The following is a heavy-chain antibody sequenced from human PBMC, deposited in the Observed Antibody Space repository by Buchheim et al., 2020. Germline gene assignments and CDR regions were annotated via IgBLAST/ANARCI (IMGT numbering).Heavy chain of an antibody. Sequence: QVQLQESGPGLVKPSQTLSLTCSVSGASISNSDFFWSWIRLSPGKGLEWIGYVFYGGSTYSNPSLQSRVAIPVDTSKDQFSLKLTSVTAADTAVYYCARSTIDGDYLYYGLDVWGQGTT. CDR3: ARSTIDGDYLYYGLDV. D-gene: IGHD4-17*01. V-gene: IGHV4-30-4*01. CDR1: GASISNSDFF. J-gene: IGHJ6*02. CDR2: VFYGGST.